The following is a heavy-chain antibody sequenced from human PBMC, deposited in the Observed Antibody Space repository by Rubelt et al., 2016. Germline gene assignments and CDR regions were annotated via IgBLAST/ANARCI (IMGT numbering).Heavy chain of an antibody. CDR3: ARLSGGGSEPIDC. V-gene: IGHV4-39*01. CDR1: GGSISTSSYY. Sequence: QLQMQESGPGLVKPSGTLSLTCIVSGGSISTSSYYWGWIRQPPGKGLEWIGSIYYTGNTFYRQSLKSRVTISLDTSKNQFSRNLYSVTAADTAVYYGARLSGGGSEPIDCWGQGTLVTVSS. J-gene: IGHJ4*02. CDR2: IYYTGNT. D-gene: IGHD5-12*01.